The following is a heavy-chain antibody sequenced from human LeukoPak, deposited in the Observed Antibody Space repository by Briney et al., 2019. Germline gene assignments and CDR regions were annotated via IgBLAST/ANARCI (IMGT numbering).Heavy chain of an antibody. CDR1: RYTLPNYY. D-gene: IGHD3-16*01. Sequence: ASVKVSCKASRYTLPNYYVHWVRQAPRQGLEWLGLTNPIGISTNYAQRFQGRVTMTRDTSTGTVYMELSSLISDDTALYYCVRELRGGYFYYCGEGDLVTVSS. CDR3: VRELRGGYFYY. J-gene: IGHJ4*02. CDR2: TNPIGIST. V-gene: IGHV1-46*01.